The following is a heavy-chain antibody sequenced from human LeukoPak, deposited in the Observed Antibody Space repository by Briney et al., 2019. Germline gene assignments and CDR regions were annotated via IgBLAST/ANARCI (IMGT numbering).Heavy chain of an antibody. Sequence: SETLSLTCTVSGGSISSSSYYWGWIRQPPGKGLEWIGSIYSRGSTYYTPSLKSRVTISVDTSKNQFSLELSSVTAADTAVYYCARDQGYSNGWFDAFDIWGLGTMVTVSS. D-gene: IGHD6-19*01. CDR2: IYSRGST. CDR3: ARDQGYSNGWFDAFDI. V-gene: IGHV4-39*07. CDR1: GGSISSSSYY. J-gene: IGHJ3*02.